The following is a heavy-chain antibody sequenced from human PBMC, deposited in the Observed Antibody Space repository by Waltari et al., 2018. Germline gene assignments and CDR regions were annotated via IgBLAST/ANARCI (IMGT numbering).Heavy chain of an antibody. V-gene: IGHV4-38-2*01. CDR1: GYSISSGYY. CDR3: ASQGLALWQGSFDY. D-gene: IGHD3-10*01. Sequence: QVQLQESGPGLVKPSETLSLTCAVSGYSISSGYYWGWIRQPPGKGLEWIGSIYQSGSTYYNPSLKSRVTISVDTSKNQFSLKLSSVTAADTAVYYCASQGLALWQGSFDYWGQGTLVTVSS. J-gene: IGHJ4*02. CDR2: IYQSGST.